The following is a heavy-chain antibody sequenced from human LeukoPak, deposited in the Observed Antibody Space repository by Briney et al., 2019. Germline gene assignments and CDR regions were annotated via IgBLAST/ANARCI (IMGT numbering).Heavy chain of an antibody. D-gene: IGHD4-17*01. J-gene: IGHJ6*02. Sequence: GRSLRLSCAASGFTFSSYGMHWVRQAPGKGLEWVAVISYDGSNKYYADSVKGRFTISRDNSKNTLYLQMNSLRAEDTAVYYCARAFRTVTTYLGPYYYYGMDVWGQGTTVTVSS. V-gene: IGHV3-30*03. CDR3: ARAFRTVTTYLGPYYYYGMDV. CDR2: ISYDGSNK. CDR1: GFTFSSYG.